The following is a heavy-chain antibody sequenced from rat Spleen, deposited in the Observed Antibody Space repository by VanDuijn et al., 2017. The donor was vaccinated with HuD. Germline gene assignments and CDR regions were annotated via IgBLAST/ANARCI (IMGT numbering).Heavy chain of an antibody. CDR2: INKDSSKM. V-gene: IGHV4-2*01. Sequence: EVKLVESGGGLVQPGRSLKLSCAASGFNFNDYWMGWVRQAPGKGLEWIGEINKDSSKMKYPPSLKDRFIISRDNARNTLYLQMSKLGSGDTAIYYCVREAFGVDYWGQGVMVIVSS. D-gene: IGHD4-3*01. CDR3: VREAFGVDY. CDR1: GFNFNDYW. J-gene: IGHJ2*01.